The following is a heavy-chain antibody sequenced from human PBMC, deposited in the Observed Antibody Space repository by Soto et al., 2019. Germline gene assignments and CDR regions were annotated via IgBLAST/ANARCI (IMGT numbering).Heavy chain of an antibody. Sequence: QVQLVQSGAEVKKPGASVKVSCKASGYTFTSYGISWVRQAPGQGLEWMGWISAYNGNTKYAQKLQGRVTMTTDTSPSTAFMELRSLRSDDTAVYYCAREPALHVDTAQKVDYWGQGTLVTVSS. CDR3: AREPALHVDTAQKVDY. CDR1: GYTFTSYG. J-gene: IGHJ4*02. D-gene: IGHD5-18*01. CDR2: ISAYNGNT. V-gene: IGHV1-18*01.